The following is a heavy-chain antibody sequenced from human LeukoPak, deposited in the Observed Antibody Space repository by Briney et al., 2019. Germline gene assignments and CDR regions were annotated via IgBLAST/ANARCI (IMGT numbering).Heavy chain of an antibody. CDR3: ARANRGVGVAAAGSWKSGKNWFDP. V-gene: IGHV3-33*01. D-gene: IGHD6-13*01. Sequence: QPGGSLRLSCAASGFTFSSYGMHWVRQAPGKGLEWVAVIWYDGSNKYYADSVKGRFTISRDNSKNTLYLQMNSLRAEDTAVYYCARANRGVGVAAAGSWKSGKNWFDPWGQGTLVTVSS. CDR2: IWYDGSNK. CDR1: GFTFSSYG. J-gene: IGHJ5*02.